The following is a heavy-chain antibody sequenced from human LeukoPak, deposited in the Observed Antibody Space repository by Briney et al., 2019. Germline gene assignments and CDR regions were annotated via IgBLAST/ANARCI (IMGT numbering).Heavy chain of an antibody. CDR3: ARDLGLRGVTNWFDP. V-gene: IGHV1-46*01. D-gene: IGHD3-10*01. CDR2: INPSGGST. J-gene: IGHJ5*02. CDR1: GYTFTSYY. Sequence: ASVKVSCKASGYTFTSYYMHWVRQAPGQGLEWMGIINPSGGSTSYAQKFQGRVTMTRDTSTSTVYMELSSLGSEDTAVYYCARDLGLRGVTNWFDPWGQGTLVTVSS.